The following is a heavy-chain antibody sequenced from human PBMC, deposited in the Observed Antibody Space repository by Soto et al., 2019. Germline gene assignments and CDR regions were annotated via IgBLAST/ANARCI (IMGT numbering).Heavy chain of an antibody. CDR3: ARGSTLRGYSYGWNPAGAFDI. CDR1: GYTFTGYY. CDR2: INPNSGNT. D-gene: IGHD5-18*01. J-gene: IGHJ3*02. V-gene: IGHV1-8*02. Sequence: ASVKVSCKASGYTFTGYYMHWVRQAPGQGLEWMGWINPNSGNTGYAQKFQGRVTMTRNTSISTAYMELSSLRSEDRAVYYCARGSTLRGYSYGWNPAGAFDIWGQGTMVTVSS.